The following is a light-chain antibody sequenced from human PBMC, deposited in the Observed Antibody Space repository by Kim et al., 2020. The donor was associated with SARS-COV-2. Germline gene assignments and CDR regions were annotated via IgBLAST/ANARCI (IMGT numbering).Light chain of an antibody. CDR3: QQRSNWPPHT. CDR2: DAS. V-gene: IGKV3-11*01. Sequence: LSTGETATLSCRASQSVSSFLAWYQQKPGQAPRLLIYDASNRFTGVPPRFSGSGSGTDFTLTISSLEPEDFAVYYCQQRSNWPPHTFGKGTKLEI. CDR1: QSVSSF. J-gene: IGKJ2*01.